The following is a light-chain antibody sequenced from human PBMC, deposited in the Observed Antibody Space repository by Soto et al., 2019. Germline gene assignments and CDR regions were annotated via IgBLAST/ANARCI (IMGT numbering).Light chain of an antibody. CDR2: DVS. J-gene: IGLJ2*01. Sequence: QSALTQPASVSGSPGQSIAISCTGTSSDVGAHNYVSWYQQHPGKAPKLMIYDVSNRPSGVSTRFSGFKSGNTASLTISGLQAEDEADYYFSSYTGTTTLVIFGGGTKLTVL. CDR1: SSDVGAHNY. CDR3: SSYTGTTTLVI. V-gene: IGLV2-14*03.